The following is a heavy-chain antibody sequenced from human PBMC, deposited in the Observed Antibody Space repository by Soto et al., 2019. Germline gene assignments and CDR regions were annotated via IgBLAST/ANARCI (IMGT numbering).Heavy chain of an antibody. D-gene: IGHD3-10*01. Sequence: QVQLQESGPGLVKPSGTLSLTCAVSGGPISSPNWWTWVRQSPGKGLEWIGEIYHSGSTNYNPSLKSRVTISVDKSKNQFSLKLTSVTAADTAVYYCATKVRGVDGLGVWGQGTTVTVSS. CDR1: GGPISSPNW. J-gene: IGHJ6*02. CDR3: ATKVRGVDGLGV. V-gene: IGHV4-4*02. CDR2: IYHSGST.